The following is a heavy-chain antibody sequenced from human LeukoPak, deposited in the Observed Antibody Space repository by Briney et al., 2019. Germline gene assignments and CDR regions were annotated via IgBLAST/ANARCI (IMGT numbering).Heavy chain of an antibody. Sequence: SETLSLTCTVSGGSISSSSYYWGWIRQPPGKGLEWIGSIYYSGSTYYNPSLKSRVTISVDTSKNQFSLKLSSVTAADTAVYYCARSVVPADIEQLQFDYWGQGTLVTVSS. J-gene: IGHJ4*02. CDR2: IYYSGST. CDR1: GGSISSSSYY. D-gene: IGHD2-2*01. V-gene: IGHV4-39*07. CDR3: ARSVVPADIEQLQFDY.